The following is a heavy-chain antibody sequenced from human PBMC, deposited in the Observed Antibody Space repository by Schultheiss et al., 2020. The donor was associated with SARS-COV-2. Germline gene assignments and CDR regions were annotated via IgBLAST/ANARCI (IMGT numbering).Heavy chain of an antibody. CDR1: GYTFSSYG. CDR3: ARDNRGWFDP. V-gene: IGHV1-18*01. CDR2: ISAYNGNT. Sequence: ASVKVSCKASGYTFSSYGFSWVRQAPGQGLEWMGWISAYNGNTKNVQRFQDRVTMTTDASTSTAYMELRSLTYDDTAVYYCARDNRGWFDPWGQGTLVTVAS. J-gene: IGHJ5*02.